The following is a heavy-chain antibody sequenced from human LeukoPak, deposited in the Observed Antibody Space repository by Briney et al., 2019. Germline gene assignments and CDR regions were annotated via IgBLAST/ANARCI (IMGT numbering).Heavy chain of an antibody. V-gene: IGHV3-66*01. Sequence: GGSLRLSCAASGFTVNSNYMSWVRQAPGKGLEWVSLIYSGGSTYHADSVKGRFTISRDNSKNTLYLQMNSLRAEDTAVYYCARGRCDSCYYFDYWGQGTLVTVSS. CDR2: IYSGGST. D-gene: IGHD2-15*01. J-gene: IGHJ4*02. CDR3: ARGRCDSCYYFDY. CDR1: GFTVNSNY.